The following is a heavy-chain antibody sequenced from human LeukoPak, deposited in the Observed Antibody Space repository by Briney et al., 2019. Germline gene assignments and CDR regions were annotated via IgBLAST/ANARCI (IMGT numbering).Heavy chain of an antibody. V-gene: IGHV1-18*01. D-gene: IGHD2-15*01. Sequence: ASVKVSCKASGGTFSSYAISWVRQAPGQGLEWMGWISAYNGNTNYAQKLQGRVTMTTDTSTSTAYMELRSLRSGDTAVYYCARGRILLDWFDPWGQGTLVTVSS. J-gene: IGHJ5*02. CDR2: ISAYNGNT. CDR3: ARGRILLDWFDP. CDR1: GGTFSSYA.